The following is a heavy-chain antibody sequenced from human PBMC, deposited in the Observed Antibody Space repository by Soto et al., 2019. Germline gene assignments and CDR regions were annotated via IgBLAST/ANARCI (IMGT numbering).Heavy chain of an antibody. V-gene: IGHV4-59*01. CDR3: ARGPSRRFDY. CDR2: IYYSGST. Sequence: AFVTHRPPRTVFCGYIRNFYWGRIRQPPGKGLEWIGYIYYSGSTNYNPSLKSRVTISVDTSKNQFSLKLSSVTAADTAVYYCARGPSRRFDYWGQGTLVTVSS. CDR1: CGYIRNFY. J-gene: IGHJ4*02.